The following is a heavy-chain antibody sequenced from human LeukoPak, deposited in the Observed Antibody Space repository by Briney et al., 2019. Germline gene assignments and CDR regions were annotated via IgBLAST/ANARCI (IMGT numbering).Heavy chain of an antibody. CDR2: INHSGST. J-gene: IGHJ4*01. Sequence: PSETPSLTCAVYGGSFSGYYWSWIRQPPGKGLEWIGEINHSGSTNYNPSLKSRVTISVDTSKSQFSLKVSSLTAADTAVYYCASLLNVAGYSGYDSDYWGHGTLVTVSS. V-gene: IGHV4-34*01. CDR3: ASLLNVAGYSGYDSDY. D-gene: IGHD5-12*01. CDR1: GGSFSGYY.